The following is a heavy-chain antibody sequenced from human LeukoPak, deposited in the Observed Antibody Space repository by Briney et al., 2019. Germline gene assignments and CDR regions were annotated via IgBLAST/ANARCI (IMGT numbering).Heavy chain of an antibody. CDR1: GGSFSGYY. D-gene: IGHD6-13*01. J-gene: IGHJ4*02. CDR2: INHSGST. Sequence: SETLSLTCAVYGGSFSGYYWSWIRQPPGKGLEWIGEINHSGSTNYNPSLKSRVTISVDTSKNQFSLKLNSVTAADTAVYYCAKEGAASGPDFDYWGQGTLGIVSS. CDR3: AKEGAASGPDFDY. V-gene: IGHV4-34*01.